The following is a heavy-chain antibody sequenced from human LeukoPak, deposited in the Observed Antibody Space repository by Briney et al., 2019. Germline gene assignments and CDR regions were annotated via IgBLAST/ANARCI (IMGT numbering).Heavy chain of an antibody. V-gene: IGHV1-24*01. CDR1: GYTLTELS. Sequence: ASVKVSCKVSGYTLTELSMHWVRQAPGKGLEWMGGFDPEDGKTIYAQKFQGRVTMTEDTSTDTAYMEVSSPRSEDTAVYYCAAVGINYYESSGHYSRKKYNWFDPWGQGTLVTVSS. J-gene: IGHJ5*02. CDR2: FDPEDGKT. CDR3: AAVGINYYESSGHYSRKKYNWFDP. D-gene: IGHD3-22*01.